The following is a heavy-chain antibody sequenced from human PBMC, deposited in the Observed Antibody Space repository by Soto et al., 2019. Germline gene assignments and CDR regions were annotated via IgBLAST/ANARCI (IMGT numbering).Heavy chain of an antibody. CDR1: GCSISSGGYY. CDR3: ARVPFRYDSSGYLNWFDP. D-gene: IGHD3-22*01. Sequence: SETLSLTCTVSGCSISSGGYYWSWIRQHPGKGLEWIGYIYYSGSTYYNPSLKSRVTISVDTSKNQFSLKLSSVTAADTAVYYCARVPFRYDSSGYLNWFDPWGQGTLVTVSS. J-gene: IGHJ5*02. V-gene: IGHV4-31*03. CDR2: IYYSGST.